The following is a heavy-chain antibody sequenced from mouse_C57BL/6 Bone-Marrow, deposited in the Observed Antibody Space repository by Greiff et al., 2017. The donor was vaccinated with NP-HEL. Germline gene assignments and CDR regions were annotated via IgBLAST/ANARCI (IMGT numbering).Heavy chain of an antibody. CDR3: ARCDYYPFFDY. CDR2: ISDGGSYT. D-gene: IGHD1-1*01. Sequence: EVQGVESGGGLVKPGGSLKLSCAASGFTFSSYAMSWVRQTPEKRLEWVATISDGGSYTYYPVNVKGRFTISRDNAKNNLYLQMSHLKSEDTAMYYCARCDYYPFFDYWGQGTTLTVSS. V-gene: IGHV5-4*01. CDR1: GFTFSSYA. J-gene: IGHJ2*01.